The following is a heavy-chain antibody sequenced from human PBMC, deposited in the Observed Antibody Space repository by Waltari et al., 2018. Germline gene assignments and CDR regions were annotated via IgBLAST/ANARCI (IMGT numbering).Heavy chain of an antibody. J-gene: IGHJ4*02. CDR1: GYTFNGYY. CDR3: ARDLIAAAGTS. D-gene: IGHD6-13*01. V-gene: IGHV1-2*06. CDR2: INPNIGGT. Sequence: QVQLVQSGAEVKKPGASVKVSCKASGYTFNGYYMHWVRQAPGQGLEWMGRINPNIGGTNYAQKFQGRVTMTRDTSISTAYMELSRLRSDDTAVYYCARDLIAAAGTSWGQGTLVTVSS.